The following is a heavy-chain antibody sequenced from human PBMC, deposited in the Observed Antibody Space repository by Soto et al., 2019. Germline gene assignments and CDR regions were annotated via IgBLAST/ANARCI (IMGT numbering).Heavy chain of an antibody. Sequence: LRLSCEASGFTFSSYAMHWVRQAPGKGLEWVAVISYDGSNKYYADSVKGRFTISRDNSKNTLYLQMNSLRAEDTAVYYCARDKPIAARRGLCYCGHGTLVPVSP. V-gene: IGHV3-30-3*01. CDR3: ARDKPIAARRGLCY. J-gene: IGHJ4*01. CDR2: ISYDGSNK. D-gene: IGHD6-6*01. CDR1: GFTFSSYA.